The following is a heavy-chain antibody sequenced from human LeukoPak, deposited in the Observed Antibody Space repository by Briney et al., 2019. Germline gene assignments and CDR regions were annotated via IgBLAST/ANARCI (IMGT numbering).Heavy chain of an antibody. CDR1: GGTFSSYT. Sequence: ASVKVSCKASGGTFSSYTFSWVRQAPGQGLEWMGGIIPIFGTANYAQKFQGRVTITTDESTRTAYMELSSLRSEDTAVHYCAKDHEAAAAYNWLDPWGQGTLVTVSS. CDR2: IIPIFGTA. J-gene: IGHJ5*02. CDR3: AKDHEAAAAYNWLDP. V-gene: IGHV1-69*05. D-gene: IGHD6-13*01.